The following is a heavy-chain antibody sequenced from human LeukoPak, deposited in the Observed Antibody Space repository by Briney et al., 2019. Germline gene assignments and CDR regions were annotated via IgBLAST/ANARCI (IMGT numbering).Heavy chain of an antibody. D-gene: IGHD3-9*01. CDR3: ARGLNYDILTGSHPVNWFDP. V-gene: IGHV4-34*01. CDR2: INHSGST. J-gene: IGHJ5*02. Sequence: PSETLSLTCAVYGGSFSGYYWSWIRQPPGKGLEWIGEINHSGSTNYNPSLKSRVTISVDTSKNQFSLKLSSVTAADTAVYYCARGLNYDILTGSHPVNWFDPWGQGTLVTVSS. CDR1: GGSFSGYY.